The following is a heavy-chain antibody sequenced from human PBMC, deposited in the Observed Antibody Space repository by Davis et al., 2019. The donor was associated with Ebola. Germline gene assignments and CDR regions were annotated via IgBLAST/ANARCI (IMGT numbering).Heavy chain of an antibody. D-gene: IGHD5-18*01. CDR1: GFTFSGFA. V-gene: IGHV3-48*03. CDR3: VPGTWI. CDR2: ISDSGSTT. Sequence: GESLKISCVASGFTFSGFAMHWVRQAPGKGLGRISYISDSGSTTYYTDSVKGRFTISRDNAKNSLYLQMNTLRVEDTAIYYCVPGTWIRGQGTLVTVSS. J-gene: IGHJ4*02.